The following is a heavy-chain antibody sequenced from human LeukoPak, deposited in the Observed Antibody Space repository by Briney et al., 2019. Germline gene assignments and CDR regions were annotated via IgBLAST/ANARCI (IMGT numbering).Heavy chain of an antibody. Sequence: PGGSLRLSCAASGFTVSSNYMSWVRQAPGKGLEWVSVIYSGGSTYYADSVKGRFTISRDNSKNTLYLQMNSLRAEDTAVYYCARDPVLTGYYGMDVWGQGTTGTVSS. D-gene: IGHD3-9*01. CDR3: ARDPVLTGYYGMDV. CDR1: GFTVSSNY. V-gene: IGHV3-66*01. J-gene: IGHJ6*02. CDR2: IYSGGST.